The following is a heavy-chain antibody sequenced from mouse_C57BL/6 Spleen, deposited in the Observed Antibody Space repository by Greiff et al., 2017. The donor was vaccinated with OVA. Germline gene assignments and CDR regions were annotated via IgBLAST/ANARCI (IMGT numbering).Heavy chain of an antibody. CDR1: GYTFTSSW. V-gene: IGHV1-69*01. CDR2: IDPSDSYT. CDR3: ARAGYAMDY. J-gene: IGHJ4*01. Sequence: QVQLQQPGAELVMPGASVKLSCKASGYTFTSSWMHWVKQRPGQGLEWIGEIDPSDSYTNYNQKFKGKSTLTVDKSSSTAYMQLSSLTSEDSAVYYCARAGYAMDYWGQGTSVTVSS.